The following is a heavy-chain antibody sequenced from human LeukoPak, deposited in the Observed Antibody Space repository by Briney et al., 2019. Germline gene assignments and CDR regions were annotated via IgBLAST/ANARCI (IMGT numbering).Heavy chain of an antibody. D-gene: IGHD3-22*01. V-gene: IGHV1-24*01. CDR2: FDPEDGET. J-gene: IGHJ4*02. Sequence: ASVKVSCKVSGDTLTEFARHWVRQAPGKGLEWMGGFDPEDGETIYAQKFQGRVIMSEDTSTDTAYMELGSLRSEDTAVYYCARGRYYYDSSGYQDQFDYWGQGTLVTVSS. CDR3: ARGRYYYDSSGYQDQFDY. CDR1: GDTLTEFA.